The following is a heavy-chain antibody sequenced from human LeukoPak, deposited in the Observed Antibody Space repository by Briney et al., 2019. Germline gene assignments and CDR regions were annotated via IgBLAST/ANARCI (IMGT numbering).Heavy chain of an antibody. CDR3: ARVRIVVVPAASDDAFDI. Sequence: ASVKVSCKASGYTFTGYYMHWVRQAPGQGLEWMGIINPSGGSTSYAQKFQGRVTMTRDTSTSTAYMELSSLRSEDTAVYYCARVRIVVVPAASDDAFDIWGQGTMVTVSS. CDR1: GYTFTGYY. D-gene: IGHD2-2*01. CDR2: INPSGGST. J-gene: IGHJ3*02. V-gene: IGHV1-46*01.